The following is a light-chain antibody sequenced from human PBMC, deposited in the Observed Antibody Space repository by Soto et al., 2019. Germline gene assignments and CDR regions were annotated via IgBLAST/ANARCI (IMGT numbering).Light chain of an antibody. CDR3: SSYTSSSTPV. V-gene: IGLV2-14*01. J-gene: IGLJ3*02. CDR1: SSDIGGYNY. Sequence: QSALTQPASVSGSPGQSINISCTGTSSDIGGYNYVSWYQQHPVKAPKLITYNVSNRPSGVSNRFSGSKSGNTASLTISGLQAEDEADYYCSSYTSSSTPVFGGGTKLTVL. CDR2: NVS.